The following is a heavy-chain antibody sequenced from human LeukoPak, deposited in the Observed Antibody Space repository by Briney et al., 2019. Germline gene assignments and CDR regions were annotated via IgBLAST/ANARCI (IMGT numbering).Heavy chain of an antibody. V-gene: IGHV4-38-2*02. Sequence: SETLSLTCTVSGYSISSGYYWGWIRQPPGKGLEWIGSIYHSGSTYYNPSLKSRVTISVDTSKNQFSLKLSSVTAADTAVYYCARVRRYYNDSSGYDYWGQGTLVTVS. CDR2: IYHSGST. CDR1: GYSISSGYY. J-gene: IGHJ4*02. D-gene: IGHD3-22*01. CDR3: ARVRRYYNDSSGYDY.